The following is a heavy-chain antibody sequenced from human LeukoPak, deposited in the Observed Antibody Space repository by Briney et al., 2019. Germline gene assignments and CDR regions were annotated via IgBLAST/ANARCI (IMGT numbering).Heavy chain of an antibody. Sequence: PSETLALTCTVSGGSISSYYWSWIRQPPGKGLEWIGYIYYSGNTNYNPPLKSRVTISVDTSKNQFSLKLSSVTAADTAIYYCARDMFGSSSFDYWGQGTLVTVSS. V-gene: IGHV4-59*01. CDR2: IYYSGNT. CDR3: ARDMFGSSSFDY. D-gene: IGHD6-6*01. CDR1: GGSISSYY. J-gene: IGHJ4*02.